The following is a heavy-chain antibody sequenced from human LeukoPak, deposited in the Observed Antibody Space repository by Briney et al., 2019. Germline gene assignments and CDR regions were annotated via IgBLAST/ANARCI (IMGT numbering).Heavy chain of an antibody. D-gene: IGHD5-24*01. J-gene: IGHJ4*02. V-gene: IGHV3-30*18. CDR1: GFTFSSYG. CDR2: ISYDGSNK. Sequence: GGSLRLSCVASGFTFSSYGIHWVRQAPGKGLEWVAVISYDGSNKYYSDSVKGRFTISRDNSKNTLHLQMNSLRAEDTAVYYCAKDPSMRWLQFSYFDYWGQGTLVTVSS. CDR3: AKDPSMRWLQFSYFDY.